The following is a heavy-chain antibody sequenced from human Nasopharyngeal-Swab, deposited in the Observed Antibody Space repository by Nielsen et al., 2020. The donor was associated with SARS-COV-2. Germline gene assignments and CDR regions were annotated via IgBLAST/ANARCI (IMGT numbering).Heavy chain of an antibody. CDR3: TRDLGRWQLFDP. D-gene: IGHD7-27*01. V-gene: IGHV3-21*01. J-gene: IGHJ5*02. CDR2: ISSSSYI. Sequence: GESLKISCAASGFTFSTYSMNWVRQAPGKGLEWVSSISSSSYIYYADSVKGRFTISRDNAKNSLYLQMNSLRAEDTAAFYCTRDLGRWQLFDPWGQGTLVTVS. CDR1: GFTFSTYS.